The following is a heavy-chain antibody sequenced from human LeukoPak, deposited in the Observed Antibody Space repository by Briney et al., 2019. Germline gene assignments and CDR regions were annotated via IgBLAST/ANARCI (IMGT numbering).Heavy chain of an antibody. CDR1: GFTFSTYA. CDR2: ISSDGGST. Sequence: PGGSLRLSCSASGFTFSTYAMHWVRQAPEKGLEHVSAISSDGGSTYYADSVKGRFTISRDNSKNTLYLQMSSLTPEDTAMFYCVKDYYDSSGYYYFDYWGQGTLVTVSS. V-gene: IGHV3-64D*09. J-gene: IGHJ4*02. D-gene: IGHD3-22*01. CDR3: VKDYYDSSGYYYFDY.